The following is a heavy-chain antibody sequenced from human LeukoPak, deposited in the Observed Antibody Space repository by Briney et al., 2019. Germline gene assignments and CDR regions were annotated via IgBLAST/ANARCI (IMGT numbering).Heavy chain of an antibody. CDR1: GGSISNYY. D-gene: IGHD3-22*01. Sequence: SETLSLTCTVSGGSISNYYWSWIRQPAGKGLEWIGRIYSSGNTDYNPSLQSRVTLSVDTSKNQFSLRLSSVTAADTAIYYCARDHGVTTALNWFDPWGQGTLVTVSS. CDR2: IYSSGNT. J-gene: IGHJ5*02. V-gene: IGHV4-4*07. CDR3: ARDHGVTTALNWFDP.